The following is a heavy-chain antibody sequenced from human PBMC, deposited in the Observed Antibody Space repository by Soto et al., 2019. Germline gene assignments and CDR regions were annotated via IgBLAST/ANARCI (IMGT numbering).Heavy chain of an antibody. CDR1: GFTFRRYS. Sequence: PXXSLRLSCAASGFTFRRYSVHWVRQAPGKGLEWVAVISYDGSNTYYADSVNGRFTISRDNSKNTLYLQMNRLRAEDTAVYYCAMLYSGSYLFDYWRQGNLVTVSS. J-gene: IGHJ4*02. CDR2: ISYDGSNT. V-gene: IGHV3-30*03. CDR3: AMLYSGSYLFDY. D-gene: IGHD1-26*01.